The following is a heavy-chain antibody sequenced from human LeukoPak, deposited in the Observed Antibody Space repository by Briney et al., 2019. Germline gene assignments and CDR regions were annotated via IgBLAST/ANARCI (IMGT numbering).Heavy chain of an antibody. V-gene: IGHV3-23*01. J-gene: IGHJ4*02. CDR1: GFTFNSYA. CDR2: ISGSGGNT. D-gene: IGHD2-2*01. Sequence: GGPLRLSCAASGFTFNSYAMSWVRQAPGKGLGWVSAISGSGGNTYYADSVKGRFTISRDNSKNTLYLQMNSLRAEDTAVYYCAKGRSGYCSSTSCQDTFDYWGQGTLVTVSS. CDR3: AKGRSGYCSSTSCQDTFDY.